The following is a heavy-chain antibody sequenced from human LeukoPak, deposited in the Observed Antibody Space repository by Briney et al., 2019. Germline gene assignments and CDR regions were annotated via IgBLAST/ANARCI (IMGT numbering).Heavy chain of an antibody. J-gene: IGHJ3*02. Sequence: SETLSLTCTVSGGSISSSGYYWGWIPQPPGRGLEWLGSIYYSGSTYYSPSLKSRVSISVDTSKNQFSLKLSSVTAADTAVFYCAGAYYYGSGSPSAFDIWGQGTMVTVS. D-gene: IGHD3-10*01. CDR2: IYYSGST. CDR3: AGAYYYGSGSPSAFDI. V-gene: IGHV4-39*01. CDR1: GGSISSSGYY.